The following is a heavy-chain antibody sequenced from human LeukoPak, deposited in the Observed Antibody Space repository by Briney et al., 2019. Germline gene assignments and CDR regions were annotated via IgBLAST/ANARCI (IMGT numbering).Heavy chain of an antibody. Sequence: SGTLSLTCAVSGDSISASNWWSWVRQPPGRGLEWIGEIHHSGSTNYNPFLKSRVTISIDKSKNQFSLKVTSVTAADTAVYYCAAKTTVTTYYFDHWGQGTRVTVSS. CDR3: AAKTTVTTYYFDH. V-gene: IGHV4-4*02. CDR1: GDSISASNW. CDR2: IHHSGST. D-gene: IGHD4-17*01. J-gene: IGHJ4*02.